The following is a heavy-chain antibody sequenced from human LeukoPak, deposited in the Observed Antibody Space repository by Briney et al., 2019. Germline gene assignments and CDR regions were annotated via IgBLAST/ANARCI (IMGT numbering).Heavy chain of an antibody. D-gene: IGHD3-16*01. CDR3: AGVGDLDAFDI. CDR2: ISRNGGST. V-gene: IGHV3-64*01. CDR1: GFTFTSHS. Sequence: GGSLRLSCAASGFTFTSHSMHWVRQAPGKGLDYVSAISRNGGSTYYAISVKGRFTISRDNSKNTLYLQMASLRAEDMAVYYCAGVGDLDAFDIWGQGTMVTVSS. J-gene: IGHJ3*02.